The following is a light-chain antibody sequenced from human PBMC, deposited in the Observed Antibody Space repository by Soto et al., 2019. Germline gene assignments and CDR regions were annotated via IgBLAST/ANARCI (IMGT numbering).Light chain of an antibody. J-gene: IGLJ2*01. CDR2: EVS. V-gene: IGLV2-23*02. CDR3: CSYAGSSTFGV. CDR1: SSDVGSYNL. Sequence: QSALTQPASVSVSPGQSITISCTGTSSDVGSYNLVSWYQQHPGKAPKLMIYEVSKRPSGVSNRFSGSKSGNTASLTISGLQAEDEADYYCCSYAGSSTFGVFGGGTKLTVL.